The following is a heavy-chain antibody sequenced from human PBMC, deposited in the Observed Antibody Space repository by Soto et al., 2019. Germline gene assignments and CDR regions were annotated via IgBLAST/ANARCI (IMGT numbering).Heavy chain of an antibody. CDR3: ARDPRNKVGAILHLFVS. Sequence: ASVKVSCKASGGTFSSYAISWVRQAPGQGLEWMGGIIPIFGTANYAQKFQGRVTITADESTSTAYMELSSLRSEDTAVYYCARDPRNKVGAILHLFVSWGQGTKVTVSS. D-gene: IGHD1-26*01. CDR1: GGTFSSYA. J-gene: IGHJ3*01. CDR2: IIPIFGTA. V-gene: IGHV1-69*13.